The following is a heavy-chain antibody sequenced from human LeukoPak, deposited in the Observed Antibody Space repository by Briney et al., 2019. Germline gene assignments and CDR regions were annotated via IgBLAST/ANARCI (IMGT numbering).Heavy chain of an antibody. D-gene: IGHD6-13*01. V-gene: IGHV4-31*03. J-gene: IGHJ5*02. CDR3: ARISSSSLGFDP. CDR2: IYYSGST. CDR1: GGSISSGGYY. Sequence: SETLSLTCTVSGGSISSGGYYWSWIRQHPGKGLEWIGYIYYSGSTYYNPSLKSRVTISVDTSKNQFSLKLSSVTAADTAVYYCARISSSSLGFDPWSQGTLVTVSS.